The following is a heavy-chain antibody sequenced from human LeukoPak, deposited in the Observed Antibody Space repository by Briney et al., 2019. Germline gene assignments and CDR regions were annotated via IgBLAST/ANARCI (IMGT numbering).Heavy chain of an antibody. Sequence: SETLSLTCAVYGGSFSGYYWSWIRQPPGKGLEWIGEINHSGSTNYNPSLKSRVTISVDTSKNQFSLKLSSVTAADTAVYYCARGRDGYNFGIDYWGQGTLVTVSS. CDR3: ARGRDGYNFGIDY. J-gene: IGHJ4*02. CDR1: GGSFSGYY. V-gene: IGHV4-34*01. CDR2: INHSGST. D-gene: IGHD5-24*01.